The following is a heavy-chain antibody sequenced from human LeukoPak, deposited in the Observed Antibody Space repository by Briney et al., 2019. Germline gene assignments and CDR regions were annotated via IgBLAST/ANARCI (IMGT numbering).Heavy chain of an antibody. V-gene: IGHV4-4*07. Sequence: SETLSLTCTLSNDYIKDYYWSWIRQPAGKGLEWIGRVSQWNTNYNPSLMSRVTMSVQASKNQFSLKLNSATAADTAVYYCARQGSDSFFDSWGLGILVTVSS. D-gene: IGHD2-15*01. CDR2: VSQWNT. CDR1: NDYIKDYY. J-gene: IGHJ4*02. CDR3: ARQGSDSFFDS.